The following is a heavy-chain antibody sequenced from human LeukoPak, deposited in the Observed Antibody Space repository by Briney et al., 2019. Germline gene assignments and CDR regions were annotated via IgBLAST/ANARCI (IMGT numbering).Heavy chain of an antibody. D-gene: IGHD6-19*01. J-gene: IGHJ6*02. V-gene: IGHV3-49*04. CDR3: SYSSGWHYYYYGMDV. CDR2: IRSKAYGGTT. CDR1: GFTFGDYA. Sequence: PGRSLRLSCTASGFTFGDYAMSWVRQAPGKGLEWVGFIRSKAYGGTTEYAASVKGRFTISRDDSKSIAYLQMNSLKTEDTAEYYCSYSSGWHYYYYGMDVWGQGTTVTVSS.